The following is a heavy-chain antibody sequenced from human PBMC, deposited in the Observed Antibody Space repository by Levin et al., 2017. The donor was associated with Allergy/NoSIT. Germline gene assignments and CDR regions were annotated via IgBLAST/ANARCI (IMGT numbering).Heavy chain of an antibody. Sequence: TGGSLRLSCVASGFTFSTYGMHWVRQAPGKGLEWVAAIWYDGSNEYYADSVKGRFTISRDDPKNTLYLQMNSLRAEDTAVYYCAGVGLHSSNCFYYWGQGTLVTVSS. CDR1: GFTFSTYG. CDR3: AGVGLHSSNCFYY. V-gene: IGHV3-33*01. D-gene: IGHD6-13*01. CDR2: IWYDGSNE. J-gene: IGHJ4*02.